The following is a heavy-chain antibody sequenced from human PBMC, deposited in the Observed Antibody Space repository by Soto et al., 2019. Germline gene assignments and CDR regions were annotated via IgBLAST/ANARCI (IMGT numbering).Heavy chain of an antibody. J-gene: IGHJ5*02. D-gene: IGHD6-19*01. CDR1: GFAFSTYV. Sequence: GGSLRLSCGASGFAFSTYVMHWVRQAPGKGLEWVAFISFDAANIYYADSVKDRFTISRDNSKNTLSLQMNSLRTEDASVYYCAKGSPIAVPGSWGQGTLVTVSP. CDR2: ISFDAANI. CDR3: AKGSPIAVPGS. V-gene: IGHV3-30*18.